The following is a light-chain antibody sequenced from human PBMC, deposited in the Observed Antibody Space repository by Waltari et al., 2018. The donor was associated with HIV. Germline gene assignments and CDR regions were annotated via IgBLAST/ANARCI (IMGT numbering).Light chain of an antibody. CDR3: QQYNNWPPVT. V-gene: IGKV3-15*01. CDR1: QSVSSN. Sequence: EIVMTQSPATLSVSPGERATLSCRASQSVSSNLAWYQQKPGQAPRLLIYGASTRATGIPARFSGSGSGTEFTLTISTLQSEDFAVYYCQQYNNWPPVTFGQGTKVEIK. J-gene: IGKJ1*01. CDR2: GAS.